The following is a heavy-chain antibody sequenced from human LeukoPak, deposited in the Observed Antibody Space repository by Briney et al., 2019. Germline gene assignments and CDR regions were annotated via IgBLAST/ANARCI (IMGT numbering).Heavy chain of an antibody. CDR1: GGSISSYY. J-gene: IGHJ6*02. CDR3: ATPAIAVGDYYYYYGMDV. V-gene: IGHV4-59*08. Sequence: SETLSLTCTVSGGSISSYYWSWIRQPPAKGLESIGYIYYTGSTNYNPSLKSRVTISLDTSKNQFSLKLSSMTAADTAVYYCATPAIAVGDYYYYYGMDVWGQGTTVTVSS. D-gene: IGHD6-19*01. CDR2: IYYTGST.